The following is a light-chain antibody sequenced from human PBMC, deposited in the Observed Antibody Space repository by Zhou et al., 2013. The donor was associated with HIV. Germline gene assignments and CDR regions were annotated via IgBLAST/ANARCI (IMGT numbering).Light chain of an antibody. J-gene: IGKJ4*01. Sequence: DIQMTQSPSTLSAVVGDRVTITCRASQSVSSWLAWYQQKPGKAPKLLIYRASSLESGVPSRFSGSGSGTEFTLTISSLQPDDFATYYCQQFNSYPQTFGGGTKVEIK. CDR3: QQFNSYPQT. CDR1: QSVSSW. V-gene: IGKV1-5*03. CDR2: RAS.